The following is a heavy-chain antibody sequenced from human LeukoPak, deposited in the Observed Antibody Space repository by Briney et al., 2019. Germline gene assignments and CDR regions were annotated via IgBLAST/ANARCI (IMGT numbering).Heavy chain of an antibody. CDR2: IYHSGST. V-gene: IGHV4-38-2*02. CDR1: GYSISSGYY. CDR3: VRGSSLVLDKYYYDSSGYATGYMDV. D-gene: IGHD3-22*01. Sequence: ASETLSLTCTVSGYSISSGYYWGWIRQPPGKGLEWIGSIYHSGSTYYNPSLKSRVTISVDTSKNQFSLKLSSLTAADTAVYYCVRGSSLVLDKYYYDSSGYATGYMDVWGKGTTVTVSS. J-gene: IGHJ6*03.